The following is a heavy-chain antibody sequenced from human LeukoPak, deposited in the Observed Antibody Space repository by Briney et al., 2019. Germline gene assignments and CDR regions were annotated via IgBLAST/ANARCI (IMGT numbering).Heavy chain of an antibody. V-gene: IGHV1-18*01. CDR2: ISDYNGNK. J-gene: IGHJ4*02. D-gene: IGHD2-2*01. Sequence: ASLTVSCKASGYAFTSYGISRERQAPGQGQELMRWISDYNGNKNDAQKLQGSVTMNTDPSTRTAYMEMRRLRSDDTDVYYCALVHQGVHLLVYWGQGTLVTVSS. CDR3: ALVHQGVHLLVY. CDR1: GYAFTSYG.